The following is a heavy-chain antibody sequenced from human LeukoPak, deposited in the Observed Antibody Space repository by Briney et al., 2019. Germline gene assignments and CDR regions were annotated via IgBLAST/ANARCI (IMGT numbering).Heavy chain of an antibody. J-gene: IGHJ3*02. D-gene: IGHD2-21*01. CDR2: VYYSGTT. CDR3: AREPIPSPAFDI. V-gene: IGHV4-39*07. Sequence: PSETLSPTCSVSSGAIKIGNIYWAWIRHPPGNGLEWIGSVYYSGTTCYNPSLRSRLTISVDTSQSQFSLNLSSVTAADTAVYYCAREPIPSPAFDIWGQGTMVTVSS. CDR1: SGAIKIGNIY.